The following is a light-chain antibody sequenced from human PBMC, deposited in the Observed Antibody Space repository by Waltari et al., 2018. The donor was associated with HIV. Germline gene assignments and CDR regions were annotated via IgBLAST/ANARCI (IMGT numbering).Light chain of an antibody. J-gene: IGLJ3*02. Sequence: SYELTQPPSVSVAPGQTARIPCSGDALPKQSSYWYQQKPGQAPGLVIYKDSERPSGIPERFSGSSSGTTVTLTISGVQAEDEADYYCQSADSSGTNWVFGGGTKLTVL. CDR2: KDS. CDR3: QSADSSGTNWV. V-gene: IGLV3-25*03. CDR1: ALPKQS.